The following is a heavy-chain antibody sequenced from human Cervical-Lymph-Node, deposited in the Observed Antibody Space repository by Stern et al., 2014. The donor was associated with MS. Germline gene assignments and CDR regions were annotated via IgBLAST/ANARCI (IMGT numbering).Heavy chain of an antibody. V-gene: IGHV3-74*02. J-gene: IGHJ2*01. CDR1: GFTFSRYW. CDR2: INSYGSST. D-gene: IGHD3-10*01. Sequence: VQLVESGGTLIQPGGSLRLSCAASGFTFSRYWMHWVRRAPEKGLVWASRINSYGSSTSCADSVKGRFTISRDNAKNTLSLQMNSLRVEDTAVYYCARRDLLLNFDLWGRGTLVTVSS. CDR3: ARRDLLLNFDL.